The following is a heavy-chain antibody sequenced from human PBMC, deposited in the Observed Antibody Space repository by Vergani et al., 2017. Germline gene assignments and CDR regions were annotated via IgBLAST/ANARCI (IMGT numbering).Heavy chain of an antibody. CDR3: ARLLYGSGSYYPED. CDR2: IDPSDSYT. D-gene: IGHD3-10*01. J-gene: IGHJ4*02. Sequence: EVQLLESGGGLVQPGGSLRLSCAASGFTFSSYAMSWVRQMPGKGLEWMGRIDPSDSYTNYSPSFQGHVTISADKSISTAYLQWSSLKASDTAMYYCARLLYGSGSYYPEDWGQGTLVTVSS. CDR1: GFTFSSYA. V-gene: IGHV5-10-1*01.